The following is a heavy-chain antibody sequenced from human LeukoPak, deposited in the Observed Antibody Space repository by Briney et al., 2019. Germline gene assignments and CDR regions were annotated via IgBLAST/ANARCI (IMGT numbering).Heavy chain of an antibody. CDR2: INPSGGGT. Sequence: GASVKVSCKTSGYTFTSYYMHWVRQAPGQGLEWMGIINPSGGGTSYAQKFQGRVTMTRDTSTSTVYMELSSLRSEDTAVYYCARERGGHYYDYWGQGTLVTVSS. V-gene: IGHV1-46*01. CDR3: ARERGGHYYDY. CDR1: GYTFTSYY. J-gene: IGHJ4*02. D-gene: IGHD3-16*01.